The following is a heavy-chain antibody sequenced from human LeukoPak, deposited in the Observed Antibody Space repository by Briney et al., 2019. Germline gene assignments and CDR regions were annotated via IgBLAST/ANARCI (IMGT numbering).Heavy chain of an antibody. J-gene: IGHJ6*03. V-gene: IGHV1-2*02. Sequence: ASVKVSCKASGYTFTGYYMHWVRQAPGQGLEWMGWINPNSGGTNYAQKFQGRVTMTRDASISTAYMELSRLRSDDTAVYYCARDLVPAAACYYYMDVWGKGTTVTVSS. CDR3: ARDLVPAAACYYYMDV. CDR1: GYTFTGYY. D-gene: IGHD2-2*01. CDR2: INPNSGGT.